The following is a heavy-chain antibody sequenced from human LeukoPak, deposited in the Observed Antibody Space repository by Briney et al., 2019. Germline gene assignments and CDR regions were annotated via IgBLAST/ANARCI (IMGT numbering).Heavy chain of an antibody. CDR1: GFSFSKYG. CDR2: IWEDGSKT. V-gene: IGHV3-33*01. CDR3: ARGGLEQLSLLLLDF. Sequence: GRSLRLSCAASGFSFSKYGMHWARQAPGKGLEWVALIWEDGSKTYYADSVKGRFSISRDNSDNTLTLQMNSLRAEDTAVYYCARGGLEQLSLLLLDFWGQGALVTVSS. J-gene: IGHJ4*02. D-gene: IGHD1-1*01.